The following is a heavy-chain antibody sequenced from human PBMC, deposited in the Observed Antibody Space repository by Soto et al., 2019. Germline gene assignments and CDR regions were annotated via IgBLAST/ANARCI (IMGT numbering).Heavy chain of an antibody. CDR3: ARDFRGAVSSSWYRMVYYYYGMDV. J-gene: IGHJ6*02. CDR1: GFTFSSYA. CDR2: ISYDGSNK. Sequence: QVQLVESGGGVVQPGRSLRLSCAASGFTFSSYAMHWVRQAPGKGLEWVAVISYDGSNKYYADSVKGRFTISRDNSKNTLYLQMNSLRAEDTAVYYCARDFRGAVSSSWYRMVYYYYGMDVWGQGTTVTVSS. V-gene: IGHV3-30-3*01. D-gene: IGHD6-13*01.